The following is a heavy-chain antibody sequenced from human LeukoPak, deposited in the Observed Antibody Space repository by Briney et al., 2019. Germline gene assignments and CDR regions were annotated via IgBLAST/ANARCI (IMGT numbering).Heavy chain of an antibody. CDR3: AKGSGTFDY. CDR1: GFTFSSSA. J-gene: IGHJ4*02. V-gene: IGHV3-23*01. CDR2: ISASGGST. Sequence: GGSLSLSCAASGFTFSSSAMSWVRQAPGKGLEWVSAISASGGSTDYADSVKGRFTIYRDNSKNTLYLQMNRLRAEDTAEYYCAKGSGTFDYWGQGTLVTVSS.